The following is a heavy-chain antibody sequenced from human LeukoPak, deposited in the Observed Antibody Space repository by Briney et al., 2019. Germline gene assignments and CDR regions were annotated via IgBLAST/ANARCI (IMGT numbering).Heavy chain of an antibody. D-gene: IGHD1-26*01. V-gene: IGHV4-30-4*08. CDR3: ARAPVGATRYFDY. CDR2: IYYSGST. Sequence: SETLSLTXTVSGGSISSGDYYWSWIRQPPGEGLEWIGYIYYSGSTYYNPSLKSRVTISVDTSKNQFSLKLSSVTAADTAVYYCARAPVGATRYFDYWGQGTLVTVSS. CDR1: GGSISSGDYY. J-gene: IGHJ4*02.